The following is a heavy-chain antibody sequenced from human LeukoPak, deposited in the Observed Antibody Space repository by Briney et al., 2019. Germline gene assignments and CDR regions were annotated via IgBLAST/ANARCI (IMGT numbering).Heavy chain of an antibody. D-gene: IGHD3-3*01. V-gene: IGHV1-2*02. CDR3: ARESGYAILGVRHAFDI. CDR2: INPNSGGT. CDR1: GYTFTGYY. Sequence: ASVKVSCKASGYTFTGYYMHWVRQAPGQGLEWMGWINPNSGGTNYAQKFQGRVTMTRDTSISTAYMELSRLRSDDTAVYYCARESGYAILGVRHAFDIWGQGTMVTVSS. J-gene: IGHJ3*02.